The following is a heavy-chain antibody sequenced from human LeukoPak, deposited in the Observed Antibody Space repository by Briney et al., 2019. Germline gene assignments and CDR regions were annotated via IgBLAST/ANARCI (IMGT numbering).Heavy chain of an antibody. D-gene: IGHD1-26*01. J-gene: IGHJ4*02. CDR1: GYTFTGYY. CDR2: INPNSGGT. V-gene: IGHV1-2*02. Sequence: ASVKVSCKASGYTFTGYYMHWVRQAPGQGLEWMGWINPNSGGTIYAQKFQGRVTMTRDTSISTAYMELSRLRSDDTAVYYCARDRYSGSYQPFDYWGQGTLVTVSS. CDR3: ARDRYSGSYQPFDY.